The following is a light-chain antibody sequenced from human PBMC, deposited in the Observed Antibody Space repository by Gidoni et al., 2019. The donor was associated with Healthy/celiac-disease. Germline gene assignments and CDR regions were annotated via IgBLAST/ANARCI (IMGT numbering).Light chain of an antibody. V-gene: IGLV2-14*01. J-gene: IGLJ2*01. Sequence: QSPLTHPASVSGSPGQSLTISCPGTSSDVGGYNYVSWYQQHPGKAPKLMIYEVSNRPSGVSNRFSGSKSGNTASLTISGLQAEDEADYYCSSYTSSSTLVVFGGGTKLTVL. CDR3: SSYTSSSTLVV. CDR2: EVS. CDR1: SSDVGGYNY.